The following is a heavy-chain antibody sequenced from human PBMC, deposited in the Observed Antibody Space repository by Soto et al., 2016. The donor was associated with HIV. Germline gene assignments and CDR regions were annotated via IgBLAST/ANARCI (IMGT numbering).Heavy chain of an antibody. CDR1: GFTLSSYA. J-gene: IGHJ4*02. D-gene: IGHD3-10*01. Sequence: EVQLLESGGNLVQPGGSLRLSCAASGFTLSSYAMSWVRQSPGKGLEWISAIGTAGDSTFHIDSVKGRFTISRDTSKNTLYLQMNSLRAEDTAVYYCDEKELRVVRGLIMTFLDSVGQGTLVTVSS. CDR2: IGTAGDST. V-gene: IGHV3-23*01. CDR3: DEKELRVVRGLIMTFLDS.